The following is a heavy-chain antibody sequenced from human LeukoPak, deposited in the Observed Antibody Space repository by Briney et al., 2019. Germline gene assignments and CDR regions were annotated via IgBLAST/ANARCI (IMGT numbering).Heavy chain of an antibody. J-gene: IGHJ5*02. D-gene: IGHD2-2*01. CDR1: GYTFTGYY. Sequence: ASVKASCKASGYTFTGYYMHSLRQAPGQGLEWMGWINPNSGGTNYAQKFQGRGSMTRDTSVSTAYMELSRLRSDDTAVYYCARAVGCSSISCANWFDPWGQGTLVTVSS. V-gene: IGHV1-2*02. CDR3: ARAVGCSSISCANWFDP. CDR2: INPNSGGT.